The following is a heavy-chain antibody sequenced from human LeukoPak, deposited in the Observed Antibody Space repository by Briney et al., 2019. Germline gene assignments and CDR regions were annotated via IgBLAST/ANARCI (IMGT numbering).Heavy chain of an antibody. V-gene: IGHV4-59*01. CDR1: GGSISSYH. CDR2: IYYSGST. J-gene: IGHJ4*02. CDR3: ARGLGVMVSVTRASFHFDY. Sequence: SETLSLTCTVSGGSISSYHWSWIRQPPGKGLEWIGYIYYSGSTNYNPSLKSRVTISVDTSKNQFSLKLSSVTAADTAVYYCARGLGVMVSVTRASFHFDYWGQGTLVTVSS. D-gene: IGHD4-17*01.